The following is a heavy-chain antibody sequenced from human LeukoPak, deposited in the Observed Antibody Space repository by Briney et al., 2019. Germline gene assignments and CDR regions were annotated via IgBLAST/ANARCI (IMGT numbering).Heavy chain of an antibody. CDR1: GYTFTSYD. V-gene: IGHV1-8*01. Sequence: GASVKVSCKASGYTFTSYDINCVRQATGQPLEWIGWMNPNSGNTGYAQKFQGRVTMTRNTSISTAYMELRSLRSDDTAVYYWARLGPGSVWGQGTLVTVSS. CDR2: MNPNSGNT. J-gene: IGHJ4*02. D-gene: IGHD2-15*01. CDR3: ARLGPGSV.